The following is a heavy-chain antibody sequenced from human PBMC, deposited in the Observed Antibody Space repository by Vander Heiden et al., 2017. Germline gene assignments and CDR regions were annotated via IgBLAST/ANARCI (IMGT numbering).Heavy chain of an antibody. Sequence: QVQLVQSGAEVKKPGASVTVSSKPSGTTFPGYLMPWVGQPPGQGLKWMGLIYPNSGNTNYAQKCQGRVNMTRDTSISTAYMELSRLGSDDTAVYYCARDLCWDYISGACAGRNKYFDSWGQGTLVTVSS. CDR2: IYPNSGNT. CDR1: GTTFPGYL. V-gene: IGHV1-2*02. D-gene: IGHD6-19*01. J-gene: IGHJ4*02. CDR3: ARDLCWDYISGACAGRNKYFDS.